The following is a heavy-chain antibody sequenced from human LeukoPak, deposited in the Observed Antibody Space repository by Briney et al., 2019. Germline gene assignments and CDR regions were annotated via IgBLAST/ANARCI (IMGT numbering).Heavy chain of an antibody. CDR1: GFTVSSGY. J-gene: IGHJ4*02. CDR3: AREGPRGNSQFDY. CDR2: LYSSGDT. V-gene: IGHV3-53*01. D-gene: IGHD2/OR15-2a*01. Sequence: GGSLRLSCAASGFTVSSGYMSWVRRAPGKGLEWVSVLYSSGDTYYADSVKGRFTISRDNSKNAVYLQMNSLRAEDTAIYYCAREGPRGNSQFDYWGQGTLVTVSS.